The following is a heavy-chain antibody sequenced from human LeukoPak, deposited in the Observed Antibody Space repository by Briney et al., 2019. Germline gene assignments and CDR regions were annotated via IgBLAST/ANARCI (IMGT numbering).Heavy chain of an antibody. CDR2: VSGKGTDT. D-gene: IGHD5-24*01. V-gene: IGHV3-74*01. CDR1: GFTFGSFW. CDR3: ASGDDYNHKRPGVPDS. Sequence: GGSLRPSWAAAGFTFGSFWILWVRQAPGGVLVWVSRVSGKGTDTRYAGFGKGRFSVCRHHSKNTTCVRVTCLMAEDTGVYYCASGDDYNHKRPGVPDSWGQGTLVTVSS. J-gene: IGHJ5*01.